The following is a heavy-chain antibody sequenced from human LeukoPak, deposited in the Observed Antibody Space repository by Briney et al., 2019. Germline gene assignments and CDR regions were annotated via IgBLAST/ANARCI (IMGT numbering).Heavy chain of an antibody. J-gene: IGHJ4*02. CDR3: AKDCSGSVSFYDY. CDR2: ISVSGGTT. CDR1: GFTFSSYA. D-gene: IGHD1-26*01. Sequence: GGSLRLSCAVSGFTFSSYAMNSVRQAPGKGLEWVSSISVSGGTTYYADSVKGRFTISRYNSKNTLYLQMNSLRAEDTAIYYCAKDCSGSVSFYDYWGQGTLVTVSS. V-gene: IGHV3-23*01.